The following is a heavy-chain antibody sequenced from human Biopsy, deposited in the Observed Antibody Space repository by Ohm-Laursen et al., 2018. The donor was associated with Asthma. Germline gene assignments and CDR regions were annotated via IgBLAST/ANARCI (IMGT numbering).Heavy chain of an antibody. V-gene: IGHV4-39*01. CDR2: IYYSGTT. CDR1: SGSGGYMRRGNYY. J-gene: IGHJ6*02. D-gene: IGHD6-13*01. CDR3: VRGSSSWHHGPFHYYYGLDV. Sequence: SDTLSLTCSLSSGSGGYMRRGNYYWGWIRQPPGKGLEWIGSIYYSGTTYYNPSLESRVTVSADTSKNQFSLKLTSVIAADTAVYYCVRGSSSWHHGPFHYYYGLDVWGQGTTATVSS.